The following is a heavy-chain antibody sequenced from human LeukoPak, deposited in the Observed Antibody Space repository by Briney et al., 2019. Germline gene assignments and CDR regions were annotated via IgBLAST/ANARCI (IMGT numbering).Heavy chain of an antibody. D-gene: IGHD1-7*01. CDR2: IYYSGST. V-gene: IGHV4-59*01. J-gene: IGHJ4*02. CDR1: GGSISSYY. Sequence: SETLSLTCTVSGGSISSYYWSWVRQPPGEGLEWIGYIYYSGSTKYNPSLKSRITISVDASNTQFSLKLNSVTAADTAVYYCARGSRELYYFDYWGQGTLVTVSS. CDR3: ARGSRELYYFDY.